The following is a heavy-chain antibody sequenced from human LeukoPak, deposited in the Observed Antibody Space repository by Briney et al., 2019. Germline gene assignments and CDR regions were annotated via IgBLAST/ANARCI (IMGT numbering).Heavy chain of an antibody. V-gene: IGHV3-9*01. Sequence: GGSLRLSCAGSGFTFDDYAMHWVRQVPGKGLEWLSIISYNGGFIDYADSVKGRFTISIDNAKHSLYLQLHTLRAEDTAFYSCAKVRGKYSSHFFFDSWGQGTLVTVSS. D-gene: IGHD6-19*01. CDR3: AKVRGKYSSHFFFDS. J-gene: IGHJ4*02. CDR1: GFTFDDYA. CDR2: ISYNGGFI.